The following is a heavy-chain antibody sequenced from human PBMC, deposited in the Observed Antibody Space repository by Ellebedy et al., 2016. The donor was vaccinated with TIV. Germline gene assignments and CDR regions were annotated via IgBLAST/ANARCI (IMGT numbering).Heavy chain of an antibody. CDR3: ARDPPSGHSQYFQH. CDR2: IYTSGST. J-gene: IGHJ1*01. D-gene: IGHD2-21*01. Sequence: GSLRLSCTVSGGSISSYYWSWIRQPAGKGLEWIGRIYTSGSTNYNPSLKSRVTTSVDTSKNQFSLKLSSVTAADTAVYYCARDPPSGHSQYFQHWGQGTLVTVSS. CDR1: GGSISSYY. V-gene: IGHV4-4*07.